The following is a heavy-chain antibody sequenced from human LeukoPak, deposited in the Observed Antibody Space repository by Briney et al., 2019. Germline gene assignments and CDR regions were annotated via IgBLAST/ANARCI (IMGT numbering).Heavy chain of an antibody. Sequence: GGSLRLSCAASGFTFSSYTLHWVRQAPGKGLEWVALISYDGNNKYYADSVRGRFTISRDNSKNTLYLQMNSLRAEDTAVYYCASSLTGDAFDIWGQGTMVTVSS. V-gene: IGHV3-30-3*01. J-gene: IGHJ3*02. D-gene: IGHD1-20*01. CDR2: ISYDGNNK. CDR1: GFTFSSYT. CDR3: ASSLTGDAFDI.